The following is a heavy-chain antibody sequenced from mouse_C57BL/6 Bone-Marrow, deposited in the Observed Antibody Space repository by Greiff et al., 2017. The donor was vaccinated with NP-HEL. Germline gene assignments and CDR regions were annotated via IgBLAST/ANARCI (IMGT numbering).Heavy chain of an antibody. J-gene: IGHJ3*01. Sequence: QVQLQQSGAELVKPGASVKISCKASGYAFSSYWMNWVKQRPGKGLEWIGQIYPGDGDTNYNGKFKGKATLTADKSSSTAYMQLSSLTSEDSAFYFCARSPGDYYGSSYAWFAYWGQGTLVTVSA. D-gene: IGHD1-1*01. CDR3: ARSPGDYYGSSYAWFAY. V-gene: IGHV1-80*01. CDR2: IYPGDGDT. CDR1: GYAFSSYW.